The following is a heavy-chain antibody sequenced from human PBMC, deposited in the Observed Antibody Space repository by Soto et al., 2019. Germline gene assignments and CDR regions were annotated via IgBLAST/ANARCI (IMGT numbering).Heavy chain of an antibody. D-gene: IGHD3-16*01. J-gene: IGHJ4*02. Sequence: EVQLLESGGGLVQPGGSLRLSCAASGFTFSNYAMTWVRQAPGKGLQWVSFIIGSGGNTWYADSVKGRSTISRDNTKNTLYLQMNSLRDEDTAVYYCVKMGGFCATATCYRFNYWGQGTLVTVSS. CDR1: GFTFSNYA. CDR2: IIGSGGNT. CDR3: VKMGGFCATATCYRFNY. V-gene: IGHV3-23*01.